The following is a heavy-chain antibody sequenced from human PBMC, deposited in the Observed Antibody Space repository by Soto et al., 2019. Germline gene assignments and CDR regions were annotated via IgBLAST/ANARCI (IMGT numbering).Heavy chain of an antibody. D-gene: IGHD3-10*01. Sequence: SAKVTSKAPGFTFTSTSLQWVRQARGQRLEWIGWIVVGSGNTNYAQKFQERVTITRDMSTSTAYMELSSLRSEDTAVYYCAAVGGVLLWFGESIPFDYWGQGTLVTVSS. V-gene: IGHV1-58*01. J-gene: IGHJ4*02. CDR2: IVVGSGNT. CDR1: GFTFTSTS. CDR3: AAVGGVLLWFGESIPFDY.